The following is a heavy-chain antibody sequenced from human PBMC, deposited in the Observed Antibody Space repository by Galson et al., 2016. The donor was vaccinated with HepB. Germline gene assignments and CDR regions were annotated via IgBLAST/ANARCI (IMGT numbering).Heavy chain of an antibody. D-gene: IGHD3-9*01. CDR2: INWNSGSI. CDR3: AKVFDMRIYYYGMDV. CDR1: GFTFDDFA. V-gene: IGHV3-9*01. J-gene: IGHJ6*02. Sequence: SLRLSCAASGFTFDDFAMHWVRQAPGKGLEWVSGINWNSGSIGYADSVKGRFTISRDNVKNSLTLQMNSLRDEETALNYCAKVFDMRIYYYGMDVWGQGTTVTVSS.